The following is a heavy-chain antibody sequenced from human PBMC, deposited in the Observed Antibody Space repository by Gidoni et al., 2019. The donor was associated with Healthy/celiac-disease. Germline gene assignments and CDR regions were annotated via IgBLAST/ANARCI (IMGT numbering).Heavy chain of an antibody. V-gene: IGHV4-30-4*01. J-gene: IGHJ5*02. CDR2: IYYSGST. CDR3: ARGGYDFWSGYYTRPIESWFDP. CDR1: GGSISSGDYY. D-gene: IGHD3-3*01. Sequence: QVQLQESGPGLVKPSQTLSLTCTVSGGSISSGDYYWSWIRQPPGKGLEWIGYIYYSGSTYYNPSRKSRVTISVDTSKNQFSLKLSSVTAADTAVYYCARGGYDFWSGYYTRPIESWFDPWGQGTLVTVSS.